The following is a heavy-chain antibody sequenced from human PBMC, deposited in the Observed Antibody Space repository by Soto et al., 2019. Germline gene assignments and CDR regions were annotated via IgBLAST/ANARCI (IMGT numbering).Heavy chain of an antibody. CDR2: IYWDDGK. V-gene: IGHV2-5*02. J-gene: IGHJ4*02. D-gene: IGHD3-16*01. Sequence: QITLKESGPTLVKPTQNLTLTCTFSGFSLSTTGVGVGWIRQPPGKALDWLALIYWDDGKRYSPSLKSRLTITKDTSKKPVVLTMTNMDPIDTAAYYCVHATPLIPGGDYWGQGTLVTVSS. CDR1: GFSLSTTGVG. CDR3: VHATPLIPGGDY.